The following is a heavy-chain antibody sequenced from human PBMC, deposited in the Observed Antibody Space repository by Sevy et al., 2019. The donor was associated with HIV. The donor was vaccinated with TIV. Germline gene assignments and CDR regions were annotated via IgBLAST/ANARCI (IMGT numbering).Heavy chain of an antibody. D-gene: IGHD6-19*01. CDR2: IIPILGTV. CDR1: GGTFSSYG. Sequence: ASGKVSCKASGGTFSSYGISWVRQAPGQGLEWMGGIIPILGTVNYAQKFQGRVTITADESTKTAYMELSSLRSEETAVYYCARGGSNGWYYFDYWGQATLETVSS. J-gene: IGHJ4*02. CDR3: ARGGSNGWYYFDY. V-gene: IGHV1-69*13.